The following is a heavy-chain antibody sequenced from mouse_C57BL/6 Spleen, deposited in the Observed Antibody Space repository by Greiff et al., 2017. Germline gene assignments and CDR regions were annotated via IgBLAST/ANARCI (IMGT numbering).Heavy chain of an antibody. V-gene: IGHV5-17*01. J-gene: IGHJ3*01. CDR3: AKDSDYYGSPAWFAY. CDR2: ISSGSSTI. D-gene: IGHD1-1*01. Sequence: EVKVVESGGGLVKPGGSLKLSCAASGFTFSDYGMHWVRQAPEKGLEWVAYISSGSSTIYYADTVKGRFTISRDNAKNNLFLQMTSLRSEDTAMYYCAKDSDYYGSPAWFAYWGQGTMVTVSA. CDR1: GFTFSDYG.